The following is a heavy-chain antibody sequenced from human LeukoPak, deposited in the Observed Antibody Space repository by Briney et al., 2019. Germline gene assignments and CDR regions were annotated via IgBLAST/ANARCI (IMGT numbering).Heavy chain of an antibody. J-gene: IGHJ3*02. CDR3: ACSLEVGEQPSPLGAFDI. D-gene: IGHD1-26*01. CDR2: IWYDGSNK. V-gene: IGHV3-33*01. Sequence: GRSLRHSCAASGFTFSSYGMHWVRQAPGKGLEWVAVIWYDGSNKYYADSVKGRFTISRDNSKNTLYLQMNSLRAEDTAVYYCACSLEVGEQPSPLGAFDIWGQGTMVTVSS. CDR1: GFTFSSYG.